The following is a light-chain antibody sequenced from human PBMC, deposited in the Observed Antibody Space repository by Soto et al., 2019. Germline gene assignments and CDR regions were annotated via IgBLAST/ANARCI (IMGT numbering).Light chain of an antibody. V-gene: IGKV3-20*01. CDR3: QQYGSSPIT. CDR2: GAS. CDR1: QSVSSNY. J-gene: IGKJ5*01. Sequence: EIVLTQSPGTLSLSPGEGATLSCRASQSVSSNYLAWYQQKLGQAPRLLIHGASSRATGIPDRFSGSGSGTDFTLTINRLEPEDFAVYFCQQYGSSPITFGQGTRLEIK.